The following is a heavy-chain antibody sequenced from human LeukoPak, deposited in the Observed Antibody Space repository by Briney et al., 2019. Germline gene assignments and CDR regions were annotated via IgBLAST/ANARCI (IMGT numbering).Heavy chain of an antibody. Sequence: QSGGSLRLSCAASGFTFSSYAMNWVRQAPGKGLEWISSISGSGDNTYYVDSVKGRFTISRDNSKNTLYLQMNSLRAEDTAVYYCARKAVAADYWGQGTLVTVSS. CDR3: ARKAVAADY. CDR1: GFTFSSYA. CDR2: ISGSGDNT. D-gene: IGHD6-19*01. J-gene: IGHJ4*02. V-gene: IGHV3-23*01.